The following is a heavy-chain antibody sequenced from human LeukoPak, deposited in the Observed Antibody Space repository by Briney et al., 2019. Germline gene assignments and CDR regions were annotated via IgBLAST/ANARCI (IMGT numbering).Heavy chain of an antibody. D-gene: IGHD3-10*01. V-gene: IGHV4-39*07. CDR3: ASRYGSGSYGFDY. J-gene: IGHJ4*02. CDR2: MYYSGST. Sequence: SETLSLTCTVSGGSISSSTFYWGWIRQPPGKGLEWIGSMYYSGSTYYNPSLKSRVTISVDTSKNQFSLKLSSVTAADTAVYYCASRYGSGSYGFDYWGQGTLVTVSS. CDR1: GGSISSSTFY.